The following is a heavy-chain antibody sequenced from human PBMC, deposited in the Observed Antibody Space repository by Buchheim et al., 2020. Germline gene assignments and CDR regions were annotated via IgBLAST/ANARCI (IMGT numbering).Heavy chain of an antibody. D-gene: IGHD1-14*01. Sequence: QVLLQESGPGLLKPSETLSLTCTVSGDSLRGYYWNWIRQPPGKGLEWIGYISYGGTTQYNPTLKSRVSITLDTSKDPFYCKMNTVTAADTAKYFCARGGQTAAAVDNWFDPWGQG. V-gene: IGHV4-59*01. CDR3: ARGGQTAAAVDNWFDP. J-gene: IGHJ5*02. CDR1: GDSLRGYY. CDR2: ISYGGTT.